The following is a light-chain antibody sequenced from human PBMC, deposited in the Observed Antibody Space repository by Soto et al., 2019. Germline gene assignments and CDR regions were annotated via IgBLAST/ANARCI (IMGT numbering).Light chain of an antibody. Sequence: DIQMTQSPSSLSASVGDRVTITCRASQNIKNYLIWFQHKPGKAPKLLIYAASSLQSVVPSRFSGTGSGTDFTLTISSLQPEDFATYSCQQSYTTPWTFGQGTKVDI. V-gene: IGKV1-39*01. CDR2: AAS. J-gene: IGKJ1*01. CDR3: QQSYTTPWT. CDR1: QNIKNY.